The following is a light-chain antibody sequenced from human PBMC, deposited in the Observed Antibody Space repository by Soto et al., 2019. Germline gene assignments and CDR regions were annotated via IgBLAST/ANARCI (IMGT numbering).Light chain of an antibody. V-gene: IGKV3-20*01. CDR3: QQYGSSPPWT. J-gene: IGKJ1*01. CDR2: GAS. CDR1: QPVSSNF. Sequence: EIVLTQSPGTLSLSPGERATLSCRASQPVSSNFLAWYQQKPGQAPRLLIHGASSRATGIPDRFSGSGSGTDFTLTVNRLEPEDFAVYYCQQYGSSPPWTFGQGTKVDTK.